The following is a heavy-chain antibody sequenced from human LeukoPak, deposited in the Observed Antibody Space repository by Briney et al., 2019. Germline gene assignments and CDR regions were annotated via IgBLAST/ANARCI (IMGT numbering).Heavy chain of an antibody. CDR3: AKDSLGYCSSTSCLVPFDY. CDR1: GFTFSTYG. J-gene: IGHJ4*02. V-gene: IGHV3-30*18. CDR2: VSHDGSRK. D-gene: IGHD2-2*01. Sequence: GGSLRLSCAASGFTFSTYGINWVRQAPGKGLEWVAVVSHDGSRKYYADSVKGRFTISRDNSKNTLYLQLNSLRVEDTAVNYCAKDSLGYCSSTSCLVPFDYWGQGTLVTVSS.